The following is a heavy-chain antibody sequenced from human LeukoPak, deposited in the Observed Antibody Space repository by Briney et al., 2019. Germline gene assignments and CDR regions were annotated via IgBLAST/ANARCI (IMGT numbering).Heavy chain of an antibody. J-gene: IGHJ4*02. D-gene: IGHD2-15*01. V-gene: IGHV3-30*02. Sequence: GGXLRLSCAASGFTFSSYGMHWVRQAPGKGVEGVGFIRYDGSKKYYADSVKGRFTISRENYKKTQYMQKNRLRDEDTAVYYCAKRGGSGGSWTKRSDVDYCGQGTLVTVSS. CDR2: IRYDGSKK. CDR1: GFTFSSYG. CDR3: AKRGGSGGSWTKRSDVDY.